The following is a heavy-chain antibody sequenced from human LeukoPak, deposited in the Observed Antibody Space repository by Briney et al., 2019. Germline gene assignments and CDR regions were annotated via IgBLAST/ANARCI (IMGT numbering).Heavy chain of an antibody. V-gene: IGHV3-30*02. Sequence: GGSLRLSCAASGFIFRSYGMHWVRQAPGKGLEWVAFLRSDGNSKYYVDSVKGRFTISRDNSKNTLYLQMNSLRPEDTAIYYCTKGDCSGDNCYGTDYWGQGTLVTVSS. J-gene: IGHJ4*02. D-gene: IGHD2-15*01. CDR1: GFIFRSYG. CDR2: LRSDGNSK. CDR3: TKGDCSGDNCYGTDY.